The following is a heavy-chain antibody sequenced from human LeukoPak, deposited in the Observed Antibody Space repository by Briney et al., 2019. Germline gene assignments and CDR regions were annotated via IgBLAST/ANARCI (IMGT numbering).Heavy chain of an antibody. D-gene: IGHD3-10*01. CDR2: INWNGGST. CDR1: GFTFDDYG. CDR3: ARLSKGSGRIYYYYYYMDV. J-gene: IGHJ6*03. Sequence: GGSLRLSCAASGFTFDDYGMSWVRQAPGKGLEWVSGINWNGGSTGYADSVKGRFTISRDNAKNSLYLQMNSLRAEDTAVYYCARLSKGSGRIYYYYYYMDVWGKGTTVTVSS. V-gene: IGHV3-20*04.